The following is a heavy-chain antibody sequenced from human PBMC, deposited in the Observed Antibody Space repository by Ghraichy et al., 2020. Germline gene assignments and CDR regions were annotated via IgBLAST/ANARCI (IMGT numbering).Heavy chain of an antibody. CDR1: GDSISSTNW. D-gene: IGHD4/OR15-4a*01. J-gene: IGHJ6*02. CDR3: ARDVSLNI. Sequence: SETLSLTCAVSGDSISSTNWWNWVRQAPGKGLEWIGEISHDGTTNYSPSLKSRVTMSVDKSKNQLSLTLTFVSAADTAIYYCARDVSLNIWGQGTSVTVSS. CDR2: ISHDGTT. V-gene: IGHV4-4*02.